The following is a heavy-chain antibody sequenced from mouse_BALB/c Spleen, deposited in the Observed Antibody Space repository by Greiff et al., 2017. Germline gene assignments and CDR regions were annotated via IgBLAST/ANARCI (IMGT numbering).Heavy chain of an antibody. CDR2: ISSGSSTI. CDR3: ARRGLYYGNYYAMDY. V-gene: IGHV5-17*02. J-gene: IGHJ4*01. D-gene: IGHD2-1*01. CDR1: GFTFSSFG. Sequence: EVKLVESGGGLVQPGGSRKLSCAASGFTFSSFGMHWVRQAPEKGLEWVAYISSGSSTIYYADTVKGRFTISRDNPKNTLFLQMTSLRSEDTAMYYCARRGLYYGNYYAMDYWGQGTSVTVSS.